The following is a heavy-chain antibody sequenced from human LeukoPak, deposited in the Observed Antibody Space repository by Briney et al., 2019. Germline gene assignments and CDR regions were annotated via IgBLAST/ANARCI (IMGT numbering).Heavy chain of an antibody. CDR1: GGSISSYY. Sequence: SETLSLTCTVSGGSISSYYWSWIRQPPGKGLEWIGVINHSGSTNYNPSLKSRVTISVDTSKNQFSLKLSSVTAADTAVYYCAIYYYYYYMDVWGKGTTVTVSS. CDR3: AIYYYYYYMDV. CDR2: INHSGST. J-gene: IGHJ6*03. V-gene: IGHV4-34*01.